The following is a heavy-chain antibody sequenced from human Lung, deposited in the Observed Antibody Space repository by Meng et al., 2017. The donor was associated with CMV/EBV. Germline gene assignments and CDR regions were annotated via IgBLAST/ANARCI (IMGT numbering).Heavy chain of an antibody. J-gene: IGHJ6*02. CDR3: AREIAAAGPYYYYYALDV. D-gene: IGHD6-13*01. CDR1: GYTFTSYN. V-gene: IGHV1-8*01. CDR2: MNPNSGNT. Sequence: ASVKVSXKASGYTFTSYNINWVRQATGQGLEWMGWMNPNSGNTGSAQRFQGRVTLTRNTSISTAYMELSSLRSEDTAVYYYAREIAAAGPYYYYYALDVWGQGATVTVSS.